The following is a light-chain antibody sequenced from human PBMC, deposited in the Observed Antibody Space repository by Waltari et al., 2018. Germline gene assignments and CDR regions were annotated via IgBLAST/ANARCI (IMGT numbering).Light chain of an antibody. J-gene: IGKJ1*01. Sequence: VMTQSPVTLSVSLGERATLSCRARQGVDSNLAWYQRKPGQPPRLLIFGASTRATGVPARFSGSGSGTEFTLTIDSLQSDDFAVYYCHQYNKWPLWSFGQGTKV. CDR1: QGVDSN. CDR3: HQYNKWPLWS. CDR2: GAS. V-gene: IGKV3-15*01.